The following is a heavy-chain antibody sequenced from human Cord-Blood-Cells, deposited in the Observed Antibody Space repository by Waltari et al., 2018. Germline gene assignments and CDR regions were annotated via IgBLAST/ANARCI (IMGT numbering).Heavy chain of an antibody. V-gene: IGHV4-39*01. Sequence: QLQLQASGPGLVKPSATLSLPCTASGGSLRSSSYSWGWIRPPPGKGLEWIGSIYYSGSTYYNQSLKSRVTISVDTSKNQFSLKLSSVTAADTAVYYCARPLVYCGGDCYSDYWGQGTLVTVSS. CDR2: IYYSGST. CDR1: GGSLRSSSYS. J-gene: IGHJ4*02. CDR3: ARPLVYCGGDCYSDY. D-gene: IGHD2-21*02.